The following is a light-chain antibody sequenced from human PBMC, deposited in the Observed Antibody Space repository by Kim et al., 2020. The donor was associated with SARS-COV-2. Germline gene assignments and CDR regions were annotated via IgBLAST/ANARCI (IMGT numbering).Light chain of an antibody. CDR1: QSVSRN. CDR2: GAS. V-gene: IGKV3-15*01. CDR3: QHYNNWPPYT. Sequence: GSPGERATLPCRASQSVSRNLAWYQQKPGQAPRLLIFGASTRATGIPDRFSGSGSETEFILTISSLQSEDFAVYYCQHYNNWPPYTFGQGTKLEIK. J-gene: IGKJ2*01.